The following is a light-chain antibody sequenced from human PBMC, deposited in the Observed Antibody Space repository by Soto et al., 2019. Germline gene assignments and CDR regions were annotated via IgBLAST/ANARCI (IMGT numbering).Light chain of an antibody. J-gene: IGKJ5*01. CDR3: QQYGSSPIT. CDR2: GAS. CDR1: QSVSSSY. Sequence: EMVLTQSPGTLALSPGEIATLSCRASQSVSSSYLAWDQQKPGQAPRLLIYGASSRTTGIPDRFSGSESGTYFTLTSSRLEPEDVAVYYCQQYGSSPITFGEGTRMEIK. V-gene: IGKV3-20*01.